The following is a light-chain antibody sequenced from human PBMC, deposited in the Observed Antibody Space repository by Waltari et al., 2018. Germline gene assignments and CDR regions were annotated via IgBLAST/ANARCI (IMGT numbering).Light chain of an antibody. CDR3: ASYAGRNGVL. CDR1: SSDIGNYNL. Sequence: QSVLTQPPSASGSPGQSVTISCTGTSSDIGNYNLVPWYQQHPGKAPKLIISEVSKRPSGVPDRFSASKSGNTASLTVSGLQPDDEADYYCASYAGRNGVLFGGGTKLTVL. J-gene: IGLJ2*01. V-gene: IGLV2-8*01. CDR2: EVS.